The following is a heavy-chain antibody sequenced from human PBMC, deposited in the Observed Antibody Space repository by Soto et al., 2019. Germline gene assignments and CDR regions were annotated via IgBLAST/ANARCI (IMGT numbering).Heavy chain of an antibody. D-gene: IGHD4-17*01. Sequence: SETLSLTCTVLGDSITTGDYYWTWVRQSPGKGLEWIGYIYNSGSAHYNPSLKSRLTMSVDTSKNQFSLKLSSVTAADTAVYNCARFYGDNDYFDHWGLGSLVTV. J-gene: IGHJ4*02. CDR3: ARFYGDNDYFDH. CDR2: IYNSGSA. V-gene: IGHV4-30-4*01. CDR1: GDSITTGDYY.